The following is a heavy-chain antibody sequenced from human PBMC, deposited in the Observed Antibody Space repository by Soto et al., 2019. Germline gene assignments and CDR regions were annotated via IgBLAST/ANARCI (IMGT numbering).Heavy chain of an antibody. CDR1: GGSVNSGGYS. CDR3: ARGVLA. J-gene: IGHJ5*02. V-gene: IGHV4-30-2*01. D-gene: IGHD2-8*01. CDR2: ISPSGSP. Sequence: SETLSLTCSVSGGSVNSGGYSWSWIRQPPGKGPEWIGFISPSGSPAYNPSLKSRVTISVDRSNNQISPELSSVTAADTAVYYCARGVLAWGPGTLVTVSS.